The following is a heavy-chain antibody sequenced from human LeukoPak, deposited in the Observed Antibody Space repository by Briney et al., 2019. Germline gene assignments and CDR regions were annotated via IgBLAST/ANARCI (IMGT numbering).Heavy chain of an antibody. CDR3: AKGRSSGWYYFDY. Sequence: GGSLRLSCAASGFTFSSYAMSWVRQAPGKGLEWVSAISGSGGSTYYADSVKGRFTISRDNSKSTLYLQMNSLRAEDTAVYYCAKGRSSGWYYFDYWGQGTLVTVSS. V-gene: IGHV3-23*01. J-gene: IGHJ4*02. CDR2: ISGSGGST. D-gene: IGHD6-19*01. CDR1: GFTFSSYA.